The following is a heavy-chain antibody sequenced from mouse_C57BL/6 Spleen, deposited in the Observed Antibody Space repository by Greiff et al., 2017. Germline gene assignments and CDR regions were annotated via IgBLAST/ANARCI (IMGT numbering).Heavy chain of an antibody. J-gene: IGHJ1*03. V-gene: IGHV14-4*01. D-gene: IGHD1-1*01. CDR2: IDPENGDT. CDR1: GFNITDDY. Sequence: VQLQQSGAELVRPGASVKLSCTASGFNITDDYMHWVKQRPEQGLEWIGWIDPENGDTEYASKFQGKATITADTSSNTAYLQLSSLTSEDTAVYYCTTVASLGSSHWYFDVWGTGTTVTVSS. CDR3: TTVASLGSSHWYFDV.